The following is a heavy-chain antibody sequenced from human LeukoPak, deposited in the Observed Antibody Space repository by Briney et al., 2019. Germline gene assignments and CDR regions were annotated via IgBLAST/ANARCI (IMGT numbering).Heavy chain of an antibody. CDR2: INHSGST. Sequence: SETLSLTCAVYGGSFSGYYWSWIRQPPGKGLEWIGEINHSGSTNYNPSLKSRVTISVDTSKNQFSLKLSSVTAADTAVYYCAGGAGATGDYWGQGTLVTVSS. V-gene: IGHV4-34*01. CDR1: GGSFSGYY. D-gene: IGHD1-26*01. J-gene: IGHJ4*02. CDR3: AGGAGATGDY.